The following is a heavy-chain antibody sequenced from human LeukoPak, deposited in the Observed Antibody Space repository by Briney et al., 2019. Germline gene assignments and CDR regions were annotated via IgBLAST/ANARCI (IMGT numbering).Heavy chain of an antibody. CDR1: GYRISSDW. J-gene: IGHJ4*02. Sequence: GESLEISCQASGYRISSDWIGWVRQMPGKGLEWMAIIYPADSDTRYNPSFQGQVTISADKSVNTTYLQWGSLKASDSAMYYCARARYFGSGTFFDLWGQGTLVTVSS. D-gene: IGHD3-10*01. CDR3: ARARYFGSGTFFDL. CDR2: IYPADSDT. V-gene: IGHV5-51*01.